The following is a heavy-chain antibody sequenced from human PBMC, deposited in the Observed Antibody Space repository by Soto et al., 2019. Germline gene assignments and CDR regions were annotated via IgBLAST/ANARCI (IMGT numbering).Heavy chain of an antibody. CDR1: GGSISSSSYY. CDR2: TYYSGST. CDR3: ARLAAAGNHPSYYYYYYGMDV. V-gene: IGHV4-39*01. D-gene: IGHD6-13*01. Sequence: QLQLQESGPGLVKPSETLSLTCTVSGGSISSSSYYWGWIRQPPGKGREGIGGTYYSGSTYYNPSLKSRVTISVDTSKNQFSLKLSSVTAADTAVYYCARLAAAGNHPSYYYYYYGMDVWGQGTTVTVSS. J-gene: IGHJ6*02.